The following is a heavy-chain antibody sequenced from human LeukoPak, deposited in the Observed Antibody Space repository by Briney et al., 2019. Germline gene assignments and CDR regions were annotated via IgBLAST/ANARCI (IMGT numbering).Heavy chain of an antibody. V-gene: IGHV3-23*01. CDR2: ISDSGGST. D-gene: IGHD3-10*01. CDR1: GFAFTNYA. Sequence: GGSLRLSCAASGFAFTNYAMNWVRLAPGKGLEWVSSISDSGGSTYYADSAKGRFTISRDNSKNTLYLQMNSLRAEDTAVYYCARILWFRGRTFDYWGQGTLVAVSS. CDR3: ARILWFRGRTFDY. J-gene: IGHJ4*02.